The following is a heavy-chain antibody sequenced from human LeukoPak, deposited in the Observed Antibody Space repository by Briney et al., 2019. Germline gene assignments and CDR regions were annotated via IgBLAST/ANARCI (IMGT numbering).Heavy chain of an antibody. CDR3: AKVNSGYDIHYFDY. Sequence: PGRSLRPSCAASGFTFSSYGMHWVRQAPGKGLEWVAVISYDGSNKYYADSVKGRFTISRDNSKNTLYLQMNSLRAEDTAVYYCAKVNSGYDIHYFDYWGQGTLVTVSS. CDR1: GFTFSSYG. V-gene: IGHV3-30*18. J-gene: IGHJ4*02. CDR2: ISYDGSNK. D-gene: IGHD5-12*01.